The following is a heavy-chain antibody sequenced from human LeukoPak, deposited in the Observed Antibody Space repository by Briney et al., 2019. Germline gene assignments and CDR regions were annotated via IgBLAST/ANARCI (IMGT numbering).Heavy chain of an antibody. CDR1: GFTFTTYW. CDR3: IRETHVGLHLEY. V-gene: IGHV3-74*03. D-gene: IGHD3-10*02. CDR2: INTDGRVT. Sequence: GGSLRLSCAASGFTFTTYWMHWVRQVPGKGLVWVARINTDGRVTTYADSVKGRFTVSRDNAENTLYLQMNGLRPEDTAVYYCIRETHVGLHLEYWGQGTLATVTS. J-gene: IGHJ4*02.